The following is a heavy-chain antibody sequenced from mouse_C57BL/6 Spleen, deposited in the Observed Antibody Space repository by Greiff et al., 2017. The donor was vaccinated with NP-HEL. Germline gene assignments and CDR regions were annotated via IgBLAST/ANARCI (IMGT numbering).Heavy chain of an antibody. D-gene: IGHD3-2*02. CDR3: ARRGQLRLQGYFDY. J-gene: IGHJ2*01. CDR1: GYTFTDYY. CDR2: INPNNGGT. V-gene: IGHV1-26*01. Sequence: EVQLQQSGPELVKPGASVKISCKASGYTFTDYYMNWVKQSHGKSLEWIGDINPNNGGTSYNQKFKGKATLTVDKSSSTAYMELRSLTSEDSAVYYCARRGQLRLQGYFDYWGQGTTLTVSS.